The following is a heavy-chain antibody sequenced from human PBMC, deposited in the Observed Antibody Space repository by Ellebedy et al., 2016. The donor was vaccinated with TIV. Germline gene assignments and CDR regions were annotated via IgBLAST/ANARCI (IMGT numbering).Heavy chain of an antibody. Sequence: GGSLRLSCAASGFTFSNAWMNWVRQAPGKGLEWVGRIKSETDGGAADYAAPVKGRFTISRDDSKNTLYLQMNRLTTEDKAVYFCTTVYRYNYDSVWGQGTLVTVSS. D-gene: IGHD5-18*01. CDR1: GFTFSNAW. CDR2: IKSETDGGAA. J-gene: IGHJ4*02. V-gene: IGHV3-15*01. CDR3: TTVYRYNYDSV.